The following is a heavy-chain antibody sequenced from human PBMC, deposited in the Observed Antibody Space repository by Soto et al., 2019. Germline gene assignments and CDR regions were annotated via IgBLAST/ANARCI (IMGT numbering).Heavy chain of an antibody. J-gene: IGHJ6*02. CDR3: ARLPDYSYYYGMDV. CDR2: IYSHGTT. Sequence: PVGSLRLSCAASGFTVSSHYTTWVRQAPGRGLEWVSLIYSHGTTYYADSVKGRFTISRDNPKNTLYLQMNSLRAADTAVYYCARLPDYSYYYGMDVWGQGTTVTVSS. CDR1: GFTVSSHY. V-gene: IGHV3-53*01.